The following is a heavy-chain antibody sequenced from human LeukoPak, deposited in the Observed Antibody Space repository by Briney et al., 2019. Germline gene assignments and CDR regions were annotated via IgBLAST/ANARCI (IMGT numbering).Heavy chain of an antibody. CDR1: GYTFTGYY. CDR3: ARGGSSWFPYYFDY. Sequence: ASVKVSCKASGYTFTGYYMHWVRQAPEQGLEWMGWISAYNGNTNYAQKLQGRVTMTTDTSTSTAYMELRSLRSDDTAVYYCARGGSSWFPYYFDYWGQGTLVTVSS. V-gene: IGHV1-18*04. CDR2: ISAYNGNT. D-gene: IGHD6-13*01. J-gene: IGHJ4*02.